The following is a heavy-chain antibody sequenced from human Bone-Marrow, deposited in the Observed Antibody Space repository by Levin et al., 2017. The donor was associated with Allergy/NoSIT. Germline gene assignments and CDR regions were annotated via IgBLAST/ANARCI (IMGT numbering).Heavy chain of an antibody. J-gene: IGHJ6*02. Sequence: ASVKVSCKASGYIFTDYYIHWVRQAPAQGLESMGWINPDSGDTKYAQKFQGRATMTRDTSVSTAYMELTRLTSDDTAVYYCTRAPVNYYYTDVWGQGTTVTVSS. CDR2: INPDSGDT. V-gene: IGHV1-2*02. CDR3: TRAPVNYYYTDV. CDR1: GYIFTDYY. D-gene: IGHD3-22*01.